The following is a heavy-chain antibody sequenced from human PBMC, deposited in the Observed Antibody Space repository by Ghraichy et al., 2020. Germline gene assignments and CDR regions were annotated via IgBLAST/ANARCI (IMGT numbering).Heavy chain of an antibody. V-gene: IGHV3-7*03. J-gene: IGHJ4*02. Sequence: GGSLRLSCAASGFTFSTYWMTWVRQAPGKGLEWVSNIKQDGSDKNYVDSVKGRFTISRDNAKNSLYLQMNSLRVEDTAVYYCARDDTYRLDHWGQGALVTFSA. D-gene: IGHD1-14*01. CDR1: GFTFSTYW. CDR3: ARDDTYRLDH. CDR2: IKQDGSDK.